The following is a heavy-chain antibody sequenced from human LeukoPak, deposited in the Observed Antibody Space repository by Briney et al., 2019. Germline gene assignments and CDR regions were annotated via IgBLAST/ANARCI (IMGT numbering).Heavy chain of an antibody. Sequence: GGSVTLSCAASGFTFIRHGMLWVRQAPGKGLEWVAFIRYDGTNKYYADYVKGRFTIPRDNSKITVYLQVNSLRAEDTAVYYCAKSVEPGVRGVIRNSPIDYWGQGTLVTVSS. CDR2: IRYDGTNK. CDR1: GFTFIRHG. J-gene: IGHJ4*02. V-gene: IGHV3-30*02. CDR3: AKSVEPGVRGVIRNSPIDY. D-gene: IGHD3-10*01.